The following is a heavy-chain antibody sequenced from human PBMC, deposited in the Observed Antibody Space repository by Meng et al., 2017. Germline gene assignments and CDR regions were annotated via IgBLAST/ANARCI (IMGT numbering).Heavy chain of an antibody. J-gene: IGHJ4*02. CDR2: VNDAGSST. CDR1: GFTFSNYW. V-gene: IGHV3-74*01. Sequence: GGSLRLSCAASGFTFSNYWMHWVRQAPGKGLVWVSRVNDAGSSTNYADSVKGRFTISRDNAKNTLYLQMNSLRAEDTAVYYCAKDRIAAAGYIDYWGQGTLVTVSS. D-gene: IGHD6-13*01. CDR3: AKDRIAAAGYIDY.